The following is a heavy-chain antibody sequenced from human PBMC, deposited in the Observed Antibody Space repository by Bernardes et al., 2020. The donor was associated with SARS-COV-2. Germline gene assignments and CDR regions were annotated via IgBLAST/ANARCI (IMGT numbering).Heavy chain of an antibody. CDR3: ARADTTYGHDAFDI. D-gene: IGHD2-2*01. CDR2: IYRGGST. J-gene: IGHJ3*02. CDR1: GFTVSSSY. V-gene: IGHV3-66*02. Sequence: WGSLRLSCAASGFTVSSSYMSWVRQAPGKGLVWVSVIYRGGSTYYADSVKGRFTISRDNSKNQLYLQMNSLRAEDTAVYYCARADTTYGHDAFDIWSQGHLVTVSS.